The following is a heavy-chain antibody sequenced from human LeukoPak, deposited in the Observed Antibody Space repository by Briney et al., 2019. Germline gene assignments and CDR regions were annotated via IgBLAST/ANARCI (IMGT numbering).Heavy chain of an antibody. CDR1: GFTFSKYW. CDR3: AKDRGGSFPNGAFDI. Sequence: HPGGSLRLSCGASGFTFSKYWMHWVRHVPGKGLVWVSRINSDGRTTNYADSVKGRFTISRDNSKNTLCLQMNSLRAEDTAVYYCAKDRGGSFPNGAFDIWGQGTMVTVSS. D-gene: IGHD1-26*01. J-gene: IGHJ3*02. CDR2: INSDGRTT. V-gene: IGHV3-74*01.